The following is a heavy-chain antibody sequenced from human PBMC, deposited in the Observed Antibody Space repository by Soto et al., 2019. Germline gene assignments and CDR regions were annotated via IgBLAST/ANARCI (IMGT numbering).Heavy chain of an antibody. CDR2: ISYSGTA. Sequence: PSETLSLTCTVSGDSITSGGFFWTWIRQHPGMGLQWIGYISYSGTAYYSPSLESRTTISYDTSTNQFFVRLTSVTAADSAMYYCVRLNCVTNCSVGGGLDIWGQGTTVTVSS. V-gene: IGHV4-31*03. J-gene: IGHJ6*02. D-gene: IGHD2-15*01. CDR1: GDSITSGGFF. CDR3: VRLNCVTNCSVGGGLDI.